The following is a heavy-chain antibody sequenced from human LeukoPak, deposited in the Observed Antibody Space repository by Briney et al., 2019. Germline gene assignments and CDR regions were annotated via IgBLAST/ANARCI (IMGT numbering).Heavy chain of an antibody. D-gene: IGHD3-10*01. CDR3: AREGLDYGSGSPIPDAFDI. Sequence: GASVKISCKASGGTFSSYAMSWVRQAPGQRLEWMGWINAGNGNTKYSQKFQGRVTITRDTSAGTAYMELSSLRSEDTAVYYCAREGLDYGSGSPIPDAFDIWGQGTMVTVSS. CDR2: INAGNGNT. V-gene: IGHV1-3*01. J-gene: IGHJ3*02. CDR1: GGTFSSYA.